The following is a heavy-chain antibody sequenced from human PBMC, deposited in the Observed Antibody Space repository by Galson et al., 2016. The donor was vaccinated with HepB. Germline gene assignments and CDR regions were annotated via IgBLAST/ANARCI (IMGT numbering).Heavy chain of an antibody. CDR3: ARTMRTAVAGRGVYYYYMDV. Sequence: SLRLSCAASGFTFNNYAMNWVRQAPGKGLEWVSSISNSGDSTYYADSVKGRFTVSRDNSKDALYAQMNSLRVEDSAVYYCARTMRTAVAGRGVYYYYMDVWGKGTTVTVSS. D-gene: IGHD6-19*01. CDR2: ISNSGDST. CDR1: GFTFNNYA. V-gene: IGHV3-23*01. J-gene: IGHJ6*03.